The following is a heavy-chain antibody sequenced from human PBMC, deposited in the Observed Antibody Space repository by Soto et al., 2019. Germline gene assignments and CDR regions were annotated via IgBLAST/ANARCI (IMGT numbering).Heavy chain of an antibody. J-gene: IGHJ4*02. Sequence: QVQLVQSGAEVRKPGSSVKVSCKASGGTFSRHAISWVRQAPGQGLEWMGGIIPIFGTANHAQKFQGRVTIMADESTSTVYMELSSLRSEDTAMYYCARGSGYDSNDYYYAYWGQGTLVIVSS. V-gene: IGHV1-69*01. CDR3: ARGSGYDSNDYYYAY. CDR1: GGTFSRHA. CDR2: IIPIFGTA. D-gene: IGHD3-22*01.